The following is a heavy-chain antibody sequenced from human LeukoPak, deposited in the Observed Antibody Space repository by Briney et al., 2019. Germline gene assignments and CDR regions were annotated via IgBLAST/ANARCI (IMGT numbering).Heavy chain of an antibody. CDR2: IYYKGST. Sequence: PSETLSLTCTVFGGSISGYYWSWIRQPPGRELECIGYIYYKGSTTYNPSLKSRVTISVDTSKNQFSLKLSSVTAADTAVYYCASRGGPCEPIDYWGQGTLVTVSS. J-gene: IGHJ4*02. CDR1: GGSISGYY. CDR3: ASRGGPCEPIDY. V-gene: IGHV4-59*01. D-gene: IGHD3-10*01.